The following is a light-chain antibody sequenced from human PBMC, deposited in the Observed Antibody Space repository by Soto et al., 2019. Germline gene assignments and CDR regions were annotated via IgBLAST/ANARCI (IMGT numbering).Light chain of an antibody. J-gene: IGKJ5*01. CDR2: DAS. V-gene: IGKV3-11*01. Sequence: EIVLTQSPATLSLSPGARATLSCRASQSVSSYLAWYQQRPGQAPRLLIHDASHRAAGIPARFSGSGFGTDFTLTISSLEPEDAAVYYCQQRSNWPPITFGQGTRLEIK. CDR1: QSVSSY. CDR3: QQRSNWPPIT.